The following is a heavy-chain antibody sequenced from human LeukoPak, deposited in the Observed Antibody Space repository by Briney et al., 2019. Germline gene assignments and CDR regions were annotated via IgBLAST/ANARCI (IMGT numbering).Heavy chain of an antibody. Sequence: SETLSLTCTVSGGSVTSYYWNWIRLPAGKGLEWVGRIYNTGSTWYNPSLKSRVSMSIDTSKNQFSLKLHSVTAADAAVYYCARDIGNYYDYIYHYYYDYWGQGSLVTVSS. J-gene: IGHJ4*02. D-gene: IGHD3-22*01. CDR1: GGSVTSYY. CDR2: IYNTGST. CDR3: ARDIGNYYDYIYHYYYDY. V-gene: IGHV4-4*07.